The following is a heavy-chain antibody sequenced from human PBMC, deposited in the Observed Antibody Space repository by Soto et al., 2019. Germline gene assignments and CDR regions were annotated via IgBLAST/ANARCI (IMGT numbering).Heavy chain of an antibody. J-gene: IGHJ6*02. CDR2: ISPDGGRT. CDR3: ARGLAARPLDYYYGMDV. V-gene: IGHV1-46*01. Sequence: ASVKVSCKASGYTFTTYYMHWVRQAPGQGLEWRGIISPDGGRTSYAQKFQGRVTMTRDTSTSTVYMELSSLRSEDTAVYYCARGLAARPLDYYYGMDVWGQGTTVTVSS. D-gene: IGHD6-6*01. CDR1: GYTFTTYY.